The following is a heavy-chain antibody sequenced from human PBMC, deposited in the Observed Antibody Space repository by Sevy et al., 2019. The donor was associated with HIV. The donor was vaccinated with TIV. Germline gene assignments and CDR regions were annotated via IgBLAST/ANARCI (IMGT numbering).Heavy chain of an antibody. Sequence: GGSLRLSCAASGFTFNRYLMHWVRQVPGKGLVWVSQIKHDGSSTTYADSVRGRFTISRDNAKNTLYLEMKNLRAEDTAVYYCAREGVDCWSGPVDFYYGMDVWGPGATVTVSS. D-gene: IGHD3-3*01. CDR2: IKHDGSST. V-gene: IGHV3-74*01. CDR3: AREGVDCWSGPVDFYYGMDV. CDR1: GFTFNRYL. J-gene: IGHJ6*02.